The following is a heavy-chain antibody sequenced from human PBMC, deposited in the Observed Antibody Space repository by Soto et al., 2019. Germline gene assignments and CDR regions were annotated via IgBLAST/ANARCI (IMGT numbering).Heavy chain of an antibody. D-gene: IGHD3-22*01. V-gene: IGHV3-7*01. CDR2: VDQDGSAK. J-gene: IGHJ4*02. Sequence: GGSLRLSCAASGFAFNRYYMSWVRQAPGKWLEWVATVDQDGSAKYYVDSVKGRFTISRDNAKNSLYVQMNSLRGEDTAVYYCARYCAYDSIYYCSSDRLDYWGQGXLVTVYS. CDR1: GFAFNRYY. CDR3: ARYCAYDSIYYCSSDRLDY.